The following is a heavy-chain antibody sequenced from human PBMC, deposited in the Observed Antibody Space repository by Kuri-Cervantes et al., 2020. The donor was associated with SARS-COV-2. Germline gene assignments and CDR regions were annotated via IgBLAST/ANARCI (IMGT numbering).Heavy chain of an antibody. CDR3: ARSPVGGNSVDHFDY. V-gene: IGHV3-21*06. CDR2: ISSSSSYI. D-gene: IGHD4-23*01. J-gene: IGHJ4*02. CDR1: GFTFSSYS. Sequence: GESLKISCAASGFTFSSYSMNWVRQAPGKGLEWVSSISSSSSYIYYADSVKGRFTISRDNAKNSLYLQMNSLRAEDTAVYYCARSPVGGNSVDHFDYWGQGTLVTVSS.